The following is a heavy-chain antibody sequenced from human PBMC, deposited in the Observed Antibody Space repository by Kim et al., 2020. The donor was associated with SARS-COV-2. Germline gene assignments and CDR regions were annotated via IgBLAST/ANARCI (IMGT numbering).Heavy chain of an antibody. CDR1: GFTFSSYA. V-gene: IGHV3-23*01. Sequence: GGSLRLSCAASGFTFSSYAMSWVRQAPGKGLEWVSAISGSGGSTYYADSVKGRFTISRDNSKNTLYLQMNSLRAEDTAVYYCAKDQHYYDSSGYYDVFDYWGQGTLVAVSS. CDR3: AKDQHYYDSSGYYDVFDY. J-gene: IGHJ4*02. CDR2: ISGSGGST. D-gene: IGHD3-22*01.